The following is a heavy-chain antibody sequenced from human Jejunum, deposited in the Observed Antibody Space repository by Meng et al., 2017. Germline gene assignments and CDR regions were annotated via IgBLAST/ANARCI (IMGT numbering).Heavy chain of an antibody. CDR3: ARGWKYAWFN. J-gene: IGHJ4*02. D-gene: IGHD1-7*01. CDR1: GCLSSIYW. CDR2: MHQSGSS. V-gene: IGHV4-4*02. Sequence: QVPLPGPGPGLGRPSGGLSLPCAGSGCLSSIYWWSWPRQPPGKGLEWIGEMHQSGSSNYNPSLKSRLTMSVDESKNHFSLKLNSVTAADTAVYYCARGWKYAWFNWGQGTLVTVSS.